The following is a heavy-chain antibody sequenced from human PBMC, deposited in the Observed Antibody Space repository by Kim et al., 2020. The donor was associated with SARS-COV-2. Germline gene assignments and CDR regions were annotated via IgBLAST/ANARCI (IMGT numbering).Heavy chain of an antibody. CDR2: ST. Sequence: STSYAQKFQGRVTMTRDTSTSTVYMELSSLRSEDTAVYYCARGLAARIDYWGQGTLVTVSS. D-gene: IGHD6-6*01. CDR3: ARGLAARIDY. V-gene: IGHV1-46*01. J-gene: IGHJ4*02.